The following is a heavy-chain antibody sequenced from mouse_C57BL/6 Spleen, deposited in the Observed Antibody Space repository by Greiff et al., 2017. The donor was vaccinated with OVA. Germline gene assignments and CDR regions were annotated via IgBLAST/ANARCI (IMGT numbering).Heavy chain of an antibody. CDR1: GYSFTGYY. J-gene: IGHJ3*01. D-gene: IGHD2-2*01. V-gene: IGHV1-42*01. CDR3: ARGPIYYGWAWFAG. Sequence: EVQLQQSGPELVKPGASVKISCKASGYSFTGYYMNWVKQSPEKSLEWIGGIHPSTGGTTYNQKFKAKATLTVDKSSTAAYMQLTSLTSEDSPVYYFARGPIYYGWAWFAGWGQGTLVTVSA. CDR2: IHPSTGGT.